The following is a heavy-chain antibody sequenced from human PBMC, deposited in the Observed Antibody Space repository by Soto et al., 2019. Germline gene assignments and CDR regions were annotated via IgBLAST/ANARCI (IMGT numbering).Heavy chain of an antibody. CDR3: ARSVGYLRDFAY. D-gene: IGHD6-25*01. CDR2: IYYSGST. V-gene: IGHV4-61*01. CDR1: GGSVSSGSYY. J-gene: IGHJ4*02. Sequence: PSETLSLTCTVSGGSVSSGSYYWSWIRQPPGKGLEWIGYIYYSGSTNCNPSLKSRVTISVDTSKNQFSLKLSSVPAADTAVYSCARSVGYLRDFAYWGQGTLVTVSS.